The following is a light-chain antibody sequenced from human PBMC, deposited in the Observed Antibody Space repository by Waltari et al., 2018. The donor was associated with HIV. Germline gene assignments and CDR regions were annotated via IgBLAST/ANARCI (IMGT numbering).Light chain of an antibody. CDR2: DVT. CDR3: ASHAGSKDV. J-gene: IGLJ2*01. V-gene: IGLV2-8*01. Sequence: QSALTQPPSASGSPGQSVTISCTGTSSDVGAYNYVSWFQQHPGKAPKLMIYDVTTGPSGFPVPFSGSMSGDSASLSVSVLQAEDEADYYCASHAGSKDVFGGGTRLTVL. CDR1: SSDVGAYNY.